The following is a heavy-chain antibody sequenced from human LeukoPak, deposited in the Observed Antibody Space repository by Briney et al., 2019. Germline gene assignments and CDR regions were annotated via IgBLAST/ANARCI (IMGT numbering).Heavy chain of an antibody. Sequence: SQTLSLTCTVSGGSISSGDYYWSWIRQPPGKGLEWIGYIYYSGSTYYNPSLKSRVTISVDTSKNQFSLKLSSATAADTAVYYCARVFVEMATITGSGAFDIWGQGTMVTVSS. D-gene: IGHD5-24*01. CDR2: IYYSGST. J-gene: IGHJ3*02. CDR1: GGSISSGDYY. CDR3: ARVFVEMATITGSGAFDI. V-gene: IGHV4-30-4*08.